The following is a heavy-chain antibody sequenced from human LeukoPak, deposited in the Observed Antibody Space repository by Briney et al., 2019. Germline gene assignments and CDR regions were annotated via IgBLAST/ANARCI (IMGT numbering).Heavy chain of an antibody. D-gene: IGHD1-26*01. J-gene: IGHJ4*02. V-gene: IGHV3-73*01. CDR2: IRSKANSYAT. CDR1: GFTFSGSA. CDR3: TRSYSGSYRGFDY. Sequence: GGSLRLSCAASGFTFSGSAMHWVRQASGKGLEWVGRIRSKANSYATAYAASVKGRFTISRDDSKNTAYPQMNSLKTEDTAVYYCTRSYSGSYRGFDYWGQGTLVTVSS.